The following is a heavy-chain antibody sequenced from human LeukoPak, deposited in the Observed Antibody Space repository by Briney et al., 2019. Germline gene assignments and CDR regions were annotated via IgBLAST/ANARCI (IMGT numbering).Heavy chain of an antibody. V-gene: IGHV4/OR15-8*02. J-gene: IGHJ4*02. CDR2: MSHGGYS. CDR1: DDDIRMYNW. Sequence: SETLSLTCGVSDDDIRMYNWWSWVRQSPGKGLEWIGEMSHGGYSNYNPSLKRRASISIDTSGSAVSLTLTSVTAADTAVYFCATRNADSFCFDYWGRGTLVTVSS. D-gene: IGHD4-17*01. CDR3: ATRNADSFCFDY.